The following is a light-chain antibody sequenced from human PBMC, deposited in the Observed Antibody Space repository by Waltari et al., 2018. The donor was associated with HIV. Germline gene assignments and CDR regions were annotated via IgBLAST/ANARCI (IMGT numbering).Light chain of an antibody. CDR3: VVWDDSLSGVV. J-gene: IGLJ2*01. CDR1: MPNIGSTN. V-gene: IGLV1-47*01. Sequence: QSVLTQPPAASGTTGQRVTIPCPGSMPNIGSTNVDWYQHVPGTAPKLLMYRNDQRPSGVPDRFSGSKSGTSASLASSGLRSEDEADYYCVVWDDSLSGVVFGGGTKLTVL. CDR2: RND.